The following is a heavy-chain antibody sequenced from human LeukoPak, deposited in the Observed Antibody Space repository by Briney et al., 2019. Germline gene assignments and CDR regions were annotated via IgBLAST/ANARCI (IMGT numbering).Heavy chain of an antibody. CDR1: GFTFSDYS. J-gene: IGHJ4*02. CDR3: ARLLAPGRGFIGTFVV. CDR2: INRIAVHT. Sequence: GGSLRLYCAASGFTFSDYSMNWVSRPPGKGLEWISSINRIAVHTSYAASVKGRFTVSRDNSKNSLFLHMSSLTVDDTAVYYCARLLAPGRGFIGTFVVWGQGTMVTVSS. D-gene: IGHD3-10*01. V-gene: IGHV3-21*01.